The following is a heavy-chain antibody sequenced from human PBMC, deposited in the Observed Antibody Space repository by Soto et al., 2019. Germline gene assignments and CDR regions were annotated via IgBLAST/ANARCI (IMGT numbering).Heavy chain of an antibody. CDR3: ASGGSSNWFDP. CDR1: SGSISSADYY. V-gene: IGHV4-30-4*01. CDR2: IYYTGSA. Sequence: VQLQESGPGLVKPSQTLSLTCTVSSGSISSADYYWSWIRQPPGKGLEWIGYIYYTGSAYYNPSLKSRVTMSVDTSKNPCSLKVTSVTAADTAVYYCASGGSSNWFDPWGQGTLVTVSS. J-gene: IGHJ5*02. D-gene: IGHD1-26*01.